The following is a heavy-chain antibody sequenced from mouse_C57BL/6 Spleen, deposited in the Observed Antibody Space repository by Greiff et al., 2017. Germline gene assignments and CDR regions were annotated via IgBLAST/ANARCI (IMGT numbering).Heavy chain of an antibody. CDR3: TREDYDYLFGY. CDR2: ISSGGDYI. J-gene: IGHJ3*01. CDR1: GFTFSSYA. Sequence: EVKLMESGEGLVKPGGSLKLSCAASGFTFSSYAMSWVRQTPEKRLEWVAYISSGGDYIYYADTVKGRFTISRSNARNTLYLQMSSLKSEDTAMYYCTREDYDYLFGYWGQGTLVTVSA. V-gene: IGHV5-9-1*02. D-gene: IGHD2-4*01.